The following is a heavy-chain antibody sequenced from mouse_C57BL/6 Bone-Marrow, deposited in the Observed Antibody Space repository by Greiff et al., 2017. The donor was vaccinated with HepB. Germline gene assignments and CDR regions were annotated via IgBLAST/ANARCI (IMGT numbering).Heavy chain of an antibody. CDR2: IDPSDSYT. D-gene: IGHD2-3*01. CDR3: ARSYDGYYDYAMDY. Sequence: QVQLKQPGAELVKPGASVKLSCKASGYTFTSYWMQWVKQRPGQGLEWIGEIDPSDSYTNYNQKFKGKATLTVATSSSTAYMQLSSLTSEDSAVYYCARSYDGYYDYAMDYWGQGTSVTVSS. CDR1: GYTFTSYW. V-gene: IGHV1-50*01. J-gene: IGHJ4*01.